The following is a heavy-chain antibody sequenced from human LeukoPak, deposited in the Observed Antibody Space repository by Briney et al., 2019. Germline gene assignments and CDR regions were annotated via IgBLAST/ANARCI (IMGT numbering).Heavy chain of an antibody. CDR3: AKVSLNMVNDAFDI. J-gene: IGHJ3*02. CDR2: IRYDGSRK. CDR1: GFIFSSYG. D-gene: IGHD4/OR15-4a*01. V-gene: IGHV3-30*02. Sequence: GGSLRLSCAASGFIFSSYGMHWVRQAPDKGLEWVAFIRYDGSRKYYADSVKCRFTISRDNSKNTLYLQMNGLRAEDTAMYYCAKVSLNMVNDAFDIWGQGTMVSVSS.